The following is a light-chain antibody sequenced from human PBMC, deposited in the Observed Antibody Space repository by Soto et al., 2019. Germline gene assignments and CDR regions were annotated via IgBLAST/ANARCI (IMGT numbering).Light chain of an antibody. CDR2: DAS. Sequence: DIQMTQSPSTLSASVGDRVTITCRASQSISTWLAWYQQKPGKAPTLLMYDASTLASGVPSRFSGSGSGTEFTLTISSLQPDDFATYYCQQYNTYPRTFGQGTKLEIK. J-gene: IGKJ2*01. CDR1: QSISTW. CDR3: QQYNTYPRT. V-gene: IGKV1-5*01.